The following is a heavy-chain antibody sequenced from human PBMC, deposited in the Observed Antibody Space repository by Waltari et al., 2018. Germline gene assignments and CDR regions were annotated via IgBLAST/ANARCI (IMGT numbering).Heavy chain of an antibody. CDR2: IYSSGST. D-gene: IGHD3-22*01. CDR1: GGSISSYY. J-gene: IGHJ4*02. Sequence: QVQLQESGPGLVKPSETLSLTCTVSGGSISSYYWSWIRQPPGKGLEWIGYIYSSGSTNYNPSLKRRVTRSVDTSKNQCSLKLSSVTAADTAVYYCAREATPPTYYYDSSGPSGGYFDYWGQGTLVTVSS. CDR3: AREATPPTYYYDSSGPSGGYFDY. V-gene: IGHV4-59*01.